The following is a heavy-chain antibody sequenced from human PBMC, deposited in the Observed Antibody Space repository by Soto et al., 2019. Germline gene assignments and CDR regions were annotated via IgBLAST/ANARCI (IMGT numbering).Heavy chain of an antibody. J-gene: IGHJ4*02. CDR2: IKSKTDGGTT. CDR1: GFTFSNAW. CDR3: TTTDYSRGWPAAFDS. D-gene: IGHD6-19*01. V-gene: IGHV3-15*01. Sequence: PGGSLRLSCAASGFTFSNAWRSWVRQAPVKGLEWVGRIKSKTDGGTTGYAAPVKGRVTISRDDSKNTLYLQITSLKTEETAVSYCTTTDYSRGWPAAFDSWGQGTIV.